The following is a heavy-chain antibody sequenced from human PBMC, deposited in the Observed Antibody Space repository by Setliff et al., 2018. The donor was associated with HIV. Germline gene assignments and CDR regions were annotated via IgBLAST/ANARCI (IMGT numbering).Heavy chain of an antibody. V-gene: IGHV4-34*01. CDR3: ARQGGFSSSYYPRNYVDV. CDR1: GGSFSGYF. Sequence: SETLSLTCAVYGGSFSGYFWSWIRQSPGKGLEWIGEINHRGSANHNPSFKSRVIISVDTSKNQFSLKLSSVTAADTAVYYCARQGGFSSSYYPRNYVDVWGKGTTVTAP. CDR2: INHRGSA. J-gene: IGHJ6*03. D-gene: IGHD6-13*01.